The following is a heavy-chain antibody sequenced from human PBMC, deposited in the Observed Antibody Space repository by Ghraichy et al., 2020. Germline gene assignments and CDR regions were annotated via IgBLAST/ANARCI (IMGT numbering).Heavy chain of an antibody. CDR2: IYYSGST. D-gene: IGHD3-3*01. Sequence: SETLSLTCTVSGGSISSYYWSWIRQPPGKGLEWIGYIYYSGSTNYNPSLKSRVTISVDTSKNQFSLKLSSVTAADTAVYYCARDLYKGFWSGYYGPGAFDIWGQGTMVTVSS. V-gene: IGHV4-59*01. J-gene: IGHJ3*02. CDR3: ARDLYKGFWSGYYGPGAFDI. CDR1: GGSISSYY.